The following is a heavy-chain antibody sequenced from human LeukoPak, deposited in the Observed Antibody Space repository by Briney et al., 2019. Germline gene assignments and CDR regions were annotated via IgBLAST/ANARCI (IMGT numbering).Heavy chain of an antibody. J-gene: IGHJ4*02. CDR2: IYWDDDK. CDR1: GFSLSTSGVG. CDR3: ALTYYYDSSGYFDY. Sequence: SGPTLVKPTQTLTLTCTFSGFSLSTSGVGVGWIRQPPGKALEWPALIYWDDDKRYSPSLKSRLTITKDTSKNQVVLTMTNMDPVDTATYYCALTYYYDSSGYFDYWGQGTLVTVSS. D-gene: IGHD3-22*01. V-gene: IGHV2-5*02.